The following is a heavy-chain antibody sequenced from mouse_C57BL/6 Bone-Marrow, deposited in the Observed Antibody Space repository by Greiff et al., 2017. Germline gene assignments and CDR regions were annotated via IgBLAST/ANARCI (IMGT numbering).Heavy chain of an antibody. D-gene: IGHD1-1*01. Sequence: QVQLQQSGPGLVQPSQSLSITCTVSGFSLTSYGVHWVRQSPGKGLEWLGVIWSGGSTDYNAAFISRLSNSKDNFESQFFFKMNRLQADDSAVYYCARTPHCYDSRGYAMDYWGQGTSVTVSS. CDR2: IWSGGST. J-gene: IGHJ4*01. V-gene: IGHV2-2*01. CDR1: GFSLTSYG. CDR3: ARTPHCYDSRGYAMDY.